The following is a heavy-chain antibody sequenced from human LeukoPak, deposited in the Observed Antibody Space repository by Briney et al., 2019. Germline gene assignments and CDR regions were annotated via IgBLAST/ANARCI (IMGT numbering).Heavy chain of an antibody. J-gene: IGHJ4*02. CDR1: GFTFSSYG. V-gene: IGHV3-30*02. CDR2: IRYDGSNK. CDR3: AKDEASRIAVAGFFDY. D-gene: IGHD6-19*01. Sequence: PGGSLRLSCAASGFTFSSYGMHWVRQAPGKGLEWVAFIRYDGSNKYYADSVKGRFTISRDNSKNTLYLQMNSLRAEDTAVYYRAKDEASRIAVAGFFDYWGQGTLVTVSS.